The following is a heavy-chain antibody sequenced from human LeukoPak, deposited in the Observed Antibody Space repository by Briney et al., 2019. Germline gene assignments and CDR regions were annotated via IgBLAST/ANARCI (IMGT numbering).Heavy chain of an antibody. D-gene: IGHD6-13*01. Sequence: GSTNYNPSLKSRVTISIDTSKNQFSLKLSSVTAADTAVYYCARLRRDSSSWYVDYWGQGTLVTVSS. J-gene: IGHJ4*02. CDR3: ARLRRDSSSWYVDY. CDR2: GST. V-gene: IGHV4-59*08.